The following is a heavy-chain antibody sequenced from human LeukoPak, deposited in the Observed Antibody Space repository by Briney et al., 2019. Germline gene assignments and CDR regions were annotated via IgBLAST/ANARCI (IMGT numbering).Heavy chain of an antibody. V-gene: IGHV4-59*01. Sequence: SETLSLTCTVPGGSISSYYWSWIRQPPGKGLEWIGYIYYSGSTNYDPSLKSRVTISVDTSKNQFSLKLSSVTAADTAVYYCARDVSDYGDAYYYGMDVWGQGTTVTVSS. CDR1: GGSISSYY. CDR3: ARDVSDYGDAYYYGMDV. J-gene: IGHJ6*02. CDR2: IYYSGST. D-gene: IGHD4-17*01.